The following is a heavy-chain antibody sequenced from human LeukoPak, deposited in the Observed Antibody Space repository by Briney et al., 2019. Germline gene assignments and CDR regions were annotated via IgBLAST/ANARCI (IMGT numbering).Heavy chain of an antibody. CDR2: INAGNGNT. D-gene: IGHD3-3*01. J-gene: IGHJ4*02. Sequence: GASVKVSCKASGGTFSSYAMHWVRQAPGQRLEWMGWINAGNGNTKYSQEFQGRVTITRDTSASTAYMELSSLRSEDMAVYYCARGVRDTIFGVVIIPTRYFDYWGQGTLVTVSS. CDR1: GGTFSSYA. V-gene: IGHV1-3*03. CDR3: ARGVRDTIFGVVIIPTRYFDY.